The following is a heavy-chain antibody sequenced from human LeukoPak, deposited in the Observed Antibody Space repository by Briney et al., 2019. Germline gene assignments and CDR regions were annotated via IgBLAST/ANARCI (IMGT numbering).Heavy chain of an antibody. CDR1: GFTFSSYG. CDR2: ISGSGGST. Sequence: PGGSLRLSCAASGFTFSSYGMSWVRQAPGKGLEWVSAISGSGGSTYYADSVKGRFTISRDNSKNTLYLQMNSLRAEDTAVYYCAKMIRYDILTGYYAGGEGDYWGQGTLVTVSS. D-gene: IGHD3-9*01. J-gene: IGHJ4*02. CDR3: AKMIRYDILTGYYAGGEGDY. V-gene: IGHV3-23*01.